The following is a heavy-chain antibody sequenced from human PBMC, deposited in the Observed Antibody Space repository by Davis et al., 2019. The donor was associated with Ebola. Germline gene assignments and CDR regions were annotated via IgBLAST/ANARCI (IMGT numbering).Heavy chain of an antibody. V-gene: IGHV4-39*01. CDR2: IHQSGTT. CDR1: GVSTSSSTYY. Sequence: SETLSLTCTVSGVSTSSSTYYWGWIRQPPGKGLEWIAMIHQSGTTYYSPSLKSRVTKSIDTPKNQFYLKLSSVTAADTAVYYCARLPIYTSGWQIDCWGQGTLVTVSS. J-gene: IGHJ4*02. CDR3: ARLPIYTSGWQIDC. D-gene: IGHD6-19*01.